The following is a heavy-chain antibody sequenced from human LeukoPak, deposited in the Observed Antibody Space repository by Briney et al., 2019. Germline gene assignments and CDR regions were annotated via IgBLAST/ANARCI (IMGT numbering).Heavy chain of an antibody. CDR1: GGSITSYY. D-gene: IGHD6-6*01. CDR2: IHTSGST. Sequence: SETLSPTCTGSGGSITSYYWTYIRQPAGKGLEWIGRIHTSGSTNYNPSLKSRVTMSVDTSKNQFSLNLSSVTAADTAMYYCAREFSGTSIAARVFDSWGQGTLVTVSS. V-gene: IGHV4-4*07. CDR3: AREFSGTSIAARVFDS. J-gene: IGHJ4*02.